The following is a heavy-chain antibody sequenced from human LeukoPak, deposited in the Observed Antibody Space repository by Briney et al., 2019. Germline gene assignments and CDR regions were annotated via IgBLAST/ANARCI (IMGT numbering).Heavy chain of an antibody. CDR1: GYTFTGYY. D-gene: IGHD2-21*01. J-gene: IGHJ6*03. Sequence: ASVKVSCKASGYTFTGYYMHWVRQAPGQGLEWMGWINPNSGGTNYAQKFQGRVTMTRDTSISTAYMELSRLRSDDTAVYYCASTGSVVRYYYYYMDVWGKGTTVTVSS. CDR3: ASTGSVVRYYYYYMDV. CDR2: INPNSGGT. V-gene: IGHV1-2*02.